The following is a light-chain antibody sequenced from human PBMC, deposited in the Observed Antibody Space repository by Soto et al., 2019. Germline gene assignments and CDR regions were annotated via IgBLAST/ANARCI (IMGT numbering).Light chain of an antibody. V-gene: IGLV2-14*01. CDR3: ISYTRSSTVV. CDR1: SSDVGGYNY. CDR2: EVS. J-gene: IGLJ2*01. Sequence: QSALTQPASVSGSPGQSITISCTGTSSDVGGYNYVSWYQQHPGKAPKLMIYEVSNRPSGVSNRFSGSKSGNTASLTISGLQAEDEADYYCISYTRSSTVVFGGGTKVTVL.